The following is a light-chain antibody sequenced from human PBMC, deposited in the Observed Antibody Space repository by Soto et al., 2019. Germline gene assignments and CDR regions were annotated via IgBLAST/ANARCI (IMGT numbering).Light chain of an antibody. CDR3: QQYHSWPS. CDR1: HSVSRY. J-gene: IGKJ1*01. Sequence: EIVLTQSPDTLSLCPGESATLSCRASHSVSRYLAWYQQKPGQAPRLLIYDASTRATSIPARFRGGGSGTEFTLTISSLQSEDFAIYYCQQYHSWPSFGQGTKVDIK. V-gene: IGKV3-15*01. CDR2: DAS.